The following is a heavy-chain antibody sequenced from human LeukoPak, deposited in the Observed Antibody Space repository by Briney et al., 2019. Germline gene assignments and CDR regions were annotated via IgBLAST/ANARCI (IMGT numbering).Heavy chain of an antibody. CDR2: INHSGST. CDR1: GGSFSGYY. D-gene: IGHD4-23*01. CDR3: ARTTALRYGGGRGAFDI. J-gene: IGHJ3*02. V-gene: IGHV4-34*01. Sequence: TTSETLSLTCAVYGGSFSGYYWSWIRQPPGKGLEWIGEINHSGSTNYNPSLKSRVTISVDTSKNQFSLKLSSVTAADTGVYYCARTTALRYGGGRGAFDIWGQGTMVTVSS.